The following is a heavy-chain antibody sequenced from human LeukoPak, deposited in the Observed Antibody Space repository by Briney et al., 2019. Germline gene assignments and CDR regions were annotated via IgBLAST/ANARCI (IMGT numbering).Heavy chain of an antibody. CDR1: GFSLTTGGVG. CDR2: IYSNGDN. J-gene: IGHJ4*02. CDR3: ALPALYGDYGY. Sequence: SGPTLVKPTETLTLTCTFSGFSLTTGGVGVGWIRQPPGKALEWVALIYSNGDNRYSPPLESRPTITKDTSENQVVLTMTNMDPVDTATYYCALPALYGDYGYWGQGTLVTVSS. V-gene: IGHV2-5*01. D-gene: IGHD4-17*01.